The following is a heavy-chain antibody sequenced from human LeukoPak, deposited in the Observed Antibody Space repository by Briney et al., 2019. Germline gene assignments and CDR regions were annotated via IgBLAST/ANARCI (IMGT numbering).Heavy chain of an antibody. CDR3: ASLEMATRPGHYFDY. CDR2: IYSGGST. V-gene: IGHV3-53*01. CDR1: GFXVSSNY. Sequence: PGGSLRLSCEASGFXVSSNYISWVRQAPGKGLEWVSVIYSGGSTYYADSVKGRFTISRDNSKNTLYLQMNSLRAEDTAVYYCASLEMATRPGHYFDYWGQGTLVTVSS. D-gene: IGHD5-24*01. J-gene: IGHJ4*02.